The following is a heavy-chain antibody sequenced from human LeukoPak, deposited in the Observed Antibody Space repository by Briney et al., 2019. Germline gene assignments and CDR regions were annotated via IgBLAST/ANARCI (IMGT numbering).Heavy chain of an antibody. CDR2: IKSKTDGGTT. CDR1: GFTFSNAW. J-gene: IGHJ4*02. Sequence: GGSLRLSCAASGFTFSNAWMSWVRQAPGKGLEWVGRIKSKTDGGTTDYAAPVKGRFTISRDDSKNTLYLQMNSLKTEDTAVYYCTSHPGYSSSFLWGQGTLVTVSS. V-gene: IGHV3-15*01. CDR3: TSHPGYSSSFL. D-gene: IGHD6-13*01.